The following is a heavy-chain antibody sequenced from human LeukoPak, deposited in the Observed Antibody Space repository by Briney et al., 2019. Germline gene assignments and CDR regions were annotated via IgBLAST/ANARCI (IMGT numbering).Heavy chain of an antibody. V-gene: IGHV4-61*01. Sequence: SETLSLTCTVSGGSVSSGSYYWSWIRQPPGKGLEWIGYIYYSGSTNYNPSLKSRVTTSVDTSKNQFSLKLSSVTAADTAVYYCAREVRYFDWFLDYWGQGTLVTASS. J-gene: IGHJ4*02. CDR1: GGSVSSGSYY. CDR2: IYYSGST. CDR3: AREVRYFDWFLDY. D-gene: IGHD3-9*01.